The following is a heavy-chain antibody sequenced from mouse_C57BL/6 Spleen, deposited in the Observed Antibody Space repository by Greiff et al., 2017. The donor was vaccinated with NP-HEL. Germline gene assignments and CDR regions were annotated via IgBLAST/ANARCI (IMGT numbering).Heavy chain of an antibody. J-gene: IGHJ1*03. CDR3: ARPDYTGYFDV. CDR2: ISSGSSTI. CDR1: GFTFSDYG. D-gene: IGHD2-12*01. V-gene: IGHV5-17*01. Sequence: EVQLQESGGGLVKPGGSLKLSCAASGFTFSDYGMHWVRQAPERGLEWVAYISSGSSTIYYADTVKGRFTISRDNAKNTLFLQMTSLRSEDTAMYYCARPDYTGYFDVWGTGTTVTVSS.